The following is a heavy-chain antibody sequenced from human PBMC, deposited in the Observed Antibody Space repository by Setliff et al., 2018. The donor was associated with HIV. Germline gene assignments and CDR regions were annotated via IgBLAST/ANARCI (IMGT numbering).Heavy chain of an antibody. Sequence: ASVKVSCKASGDTFSNYAISWVRQAPGEGLEWMGGFDSEDGKRIYAQNFQGRVTMTEDTSTDTAYMELSSLTSDDTAVYYCATGRPLTIAARLKILIWVYWGQGTLVTVSS. CDR2: FDSEDGKR. CDR1: GDTFSNYA. V-gene: IGHV1-24*01. J-gene: IGHJ4*02. D-gene: IGHD6-6*01. CDR3: ATGRPLTIAARLKILIWVY.